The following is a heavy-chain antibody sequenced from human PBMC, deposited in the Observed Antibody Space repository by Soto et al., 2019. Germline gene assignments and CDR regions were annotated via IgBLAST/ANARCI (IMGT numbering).Heavy chain of an antibody. CDR3: AREKDYYDSSGYQYYCDY. Sequence: SVKVSCKASAGTFSSYTISWVRQAPGQGLEWMGRIIPILGIANYAQKFQGRVTITADKSTSTAYRELSSLRSEDTAVYYCAREKDYYDSSGYQYYCDYWGQGTLVTVPS. D-gene: IGHD3-22*01. V-gene: IGHV1-69*04. CDR2: IIPILGIA. J-gene: IGHJ4*02. CDR1: AGTFSSYT.